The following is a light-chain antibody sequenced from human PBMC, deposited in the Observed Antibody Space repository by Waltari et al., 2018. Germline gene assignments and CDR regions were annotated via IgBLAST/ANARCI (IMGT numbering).Light chain of an antibody. Sequence: DIVMTQSPATLSVSPGERATLSCRASQSVFSNLAWYQQKPGQAPRLLIFGAYTRATDIPGRFSGSGSGTEFTLTISSLQSEDAAVYYRLQYNDWPPWTFGQGTTVEIK. CDR2: GAY. CDR3: LQYNDWPPWT. J-gene: IGKJ1*01. CDR1: QSVFSN. V-gene: IGKV3-15*01.